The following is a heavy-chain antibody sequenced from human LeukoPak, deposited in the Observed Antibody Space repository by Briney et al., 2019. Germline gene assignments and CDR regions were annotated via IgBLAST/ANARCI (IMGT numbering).Heavy chain of an antibody. J-gene: IGHJ5*02. CDR3: ARSAHTPYYDFWSGENWFDP. Sequence: TGRSLRLSCAASGFTFSTYSMNWVRQAPGKGLEWVSYISSSSSTIYYADSVKGRFTISRDNAKNSLYLQMNSLRAEDTAVYYCARSAHTPYYDFWSGENWFDPWGQGTLVTVSS. V-gene: IGHV3-48*01. CDR1: GFTFSTYS. D-gene: IGHD3-3*01. CDR2: ISSSSSTI.